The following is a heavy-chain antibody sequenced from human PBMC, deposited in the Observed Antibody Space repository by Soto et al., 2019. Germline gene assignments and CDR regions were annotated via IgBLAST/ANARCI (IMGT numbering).Heavy chain of an antibody. J-gene: IGHJ4*02. CDR1: GFTFSSYA. D-gene: IGHD2-15*01. Sequence: RGSLRLSCAASGFTFSSYAMHWVRQAPGKGLEYVSAISSNGGSTYYADSVKGRFTISRDNSKNTLYLQMGSLRAEDMAVYYCARGFCSGGSCYFDYWGQGTLVTVPS. CDR3: ARGFCSGGSCYFDY. CDR2: ISSNGGST. V-gene: IGHV3-64*02.